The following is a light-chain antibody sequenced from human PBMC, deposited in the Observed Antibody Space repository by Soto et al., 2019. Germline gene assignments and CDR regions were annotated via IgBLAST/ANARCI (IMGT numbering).Light chain of an antibody. CDR3: QQYYSYPPT. J-gene: IGKJ4*01. Sequence: EIVMTQSPATLSVSPGERATLSCRASQSVSSNLAWYQQKPGQAPRLLIYGASTRATGIPARFSGSGSGTEFTLTISCLQSEDFATYHCQQYYSYPPTFGGGTKVDI. V-gene: IGKV3-15*01. CDR1: QSVSSN. CDR2: GAS.